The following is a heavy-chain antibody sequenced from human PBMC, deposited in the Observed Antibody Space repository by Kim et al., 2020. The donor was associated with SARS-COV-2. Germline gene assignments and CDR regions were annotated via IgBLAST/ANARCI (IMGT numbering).Heavy chain of an antibody. CDR3: ARVRYYYDSSGYSDY. D-gene: IGHD3-22*01. J-gene: IGHJ4*01. V-gene: IGHV4-38-2*02. Sequence: SETLSLTCTVSGYSISSGYYWGWIRQPPGKGLEWIGSIYHSGSTYYNPSLKSRVTISVDTSKNQFSLKLSSVTAADTAVYYCARVRYYYDSSGYSDYWGQEPWSPSPQ. CDR1: GYSISSGYY. CDR2: IYHSGST.